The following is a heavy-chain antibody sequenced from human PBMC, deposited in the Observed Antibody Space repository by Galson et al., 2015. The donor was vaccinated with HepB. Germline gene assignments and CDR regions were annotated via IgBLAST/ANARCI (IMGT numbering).Heavy chain of an antibody. CDR2: INPSGGST. D-gene: IGHD3-3*02. J-gene: IGHJ6*02. Sequence: SVKVSCKASGYTFTSYYMHWVRQAPGQGLEWMGIINPSGGSTSYAQKFQGRVTMTRDTSTSTVYMKLSSLRSEDTAVYYCARDHFWSGYPSPGMDVWGQGTTVTVSS. CDR1: GYTFTSYY. V-gene: IGHV1-46*01. CDR3: ARDHFWSGYPSPGMDV.